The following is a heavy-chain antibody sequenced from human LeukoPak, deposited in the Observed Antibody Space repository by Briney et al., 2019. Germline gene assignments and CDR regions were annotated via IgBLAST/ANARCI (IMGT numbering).Heavy chain of an antibody. Sequence: PGGSLRLSCEAPGLSFRSFAISWVRKGSPRGLKWVSSIRGNGETFYADSVKGRFTLSSDSSRNTVYFQLNNLRVEDTAIYYCAKASWVSSTDAVRWGQGTLVTVSS. D-gene: IGHD3-16*01. CDR1: GLSFRSFA. CDR2: IRGNGET. J-gene: IGHJ4*02. CDR3: AKASWVSSTDAVR. V-gene: IGHV3-23*01.